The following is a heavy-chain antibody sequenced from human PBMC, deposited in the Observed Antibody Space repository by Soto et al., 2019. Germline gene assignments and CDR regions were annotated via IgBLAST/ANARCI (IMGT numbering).Heavy chain of an antibody. Sequence: SETLSVTCTVSGGSISSYYWSWIRQPPGKGLEWIGYIYYSGSTNYNPSLKSRVTISVDTSKNQFSLKLSSVTAADTAVYYCAREERDGSSWPNDAFDIWGQGTMVTVSS. D-gene: IGHD6-13*01. CDR1: GGSISSYY. CDR3: AREERDGSSWPNDAFDI. CDR2: IYYSGST. J-gene: IGHJ3*02. V-gene: IGHV4-59*01.